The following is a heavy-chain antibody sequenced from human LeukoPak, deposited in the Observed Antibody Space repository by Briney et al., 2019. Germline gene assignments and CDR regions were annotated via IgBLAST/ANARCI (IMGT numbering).Heavy chain of an antibody. V-gene: IGHV4-34*01. CDR2: INHSGST. CDR3: ARVLIADFAMVRDNWFDP. Sequence: PSETLSLTRAVYGGSFSGYYWSWIRQPPGKGLEWIGEINHSGSTNYNPSLKSRVTISVDTSKNQFSLKLSSVTAADTAVYYCARVLIADFAMVRDNWFDPWGQGTLVTVSS. D-gene: IGHD3-10*01. CDR1: GGSFSGYY. J-gene: IGHJ5*02.